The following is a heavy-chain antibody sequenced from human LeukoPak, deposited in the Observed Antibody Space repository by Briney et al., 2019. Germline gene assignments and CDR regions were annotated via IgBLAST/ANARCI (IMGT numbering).Heavy chain of an antibody. V-gene: IGHV4-59*01. CDR2: ISHTGST. Sequence: SETLSLTCTVSGGSMNPYYWHWIRQPPGKGLEWIGYISHTGSTNYSPSLNSRGAISLDASKKQFSLRLNSVTAADSAVYYCARGHDFYGSGRQSWLDPWGQGTLVTVSS. J-gene: IGHJ5*02. CDR3: ARGHDFYGSGRQSWLDP. D-gene: IGHD3-10*01. CDR1: GGSMNPYY.